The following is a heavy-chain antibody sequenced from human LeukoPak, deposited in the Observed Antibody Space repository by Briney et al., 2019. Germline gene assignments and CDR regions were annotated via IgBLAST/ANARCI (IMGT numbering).Heavy chain of an antibody. J-gene: IGHJ5*02. CDR3: ARDGRLDANWFDP. Sequence: SETLSLTCTVSGGSISSSSYYWGWIRQPPGKGLEWIGSIYYSGSTYYNPSLKSRVTISVDTSKNQFSLKLSSVTAADTAVYYCARDGRLDANWFDPRGQGTLVTVSS. V-gene: IGHV4-39*07. CDR2: IYYSGST. CDR1: GGSISSSSYY. D-gene: IGHD1-1*01.